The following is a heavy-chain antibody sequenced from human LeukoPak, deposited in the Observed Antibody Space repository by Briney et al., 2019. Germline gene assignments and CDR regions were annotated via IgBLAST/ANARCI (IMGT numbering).Heavy chain of an antibody. J-gene: IGHJ4*02. D-gene: IGHD3-22*01. CDR2: ISGSGGST. Sequence: GGSLSLSCAASGFIFSSYAMSWVRQAPGKGLEWVSAISGSGGSTYYADSVKGRFTISRDNSKNTLYLQMNSLRAEDTAVYYCARATYDSSGYYRYYFDYWGQGTLVTVSS. CDR1: GFIFSSYA. CDR3: ARATYDSSGYYRYYFDY. V-gene: IGHV3-23*01.